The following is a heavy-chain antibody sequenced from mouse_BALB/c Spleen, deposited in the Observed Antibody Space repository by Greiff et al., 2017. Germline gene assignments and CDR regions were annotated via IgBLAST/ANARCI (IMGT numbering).Heavy chain of an antibody. Sequence: DVKLQESGGGLVKPGGSLKLSCAASGFAFSSYDMSWVRQTPEKRLEWVAYISSGGGSTYYPDTVKGRFTISRDNAKNTLYLQMSSLKSEDTAMYYCARPSVYYAMDYWGQGTSVTVSS. CDR3: ARPSVYYAMDY. CDR1: GFAFSSYD. D-gene: IGHD2-10*02. J-gene: IGHJ4*01. CDR2: ISSGGGST. V-gene: IGHV5-12-1*01.